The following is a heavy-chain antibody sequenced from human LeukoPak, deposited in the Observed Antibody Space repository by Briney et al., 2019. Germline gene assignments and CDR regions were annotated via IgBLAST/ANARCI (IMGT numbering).Heavy chain of an antibody. CDR2: IHSGGTT. CDR1: GDSISDDY. J-gene: IGHJ4*02. D-gene: IGHD1-26*01. Sequence: PSETLSLTCTVSGDSISDDYYTWMRQPAGKGLEWIGRIHSGGTTNYNPSLMSRVTLSIDKSKKHISLRLTSVTAADTALYYCARDRMGSATLGFDFWGQGTLVTVSS. CDR3: ARDRMGSATLGFDF. V-gene: IGHV4-4*07.